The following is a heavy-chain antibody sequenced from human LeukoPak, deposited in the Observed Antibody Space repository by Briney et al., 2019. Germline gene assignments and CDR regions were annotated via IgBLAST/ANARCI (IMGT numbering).Heavy chain of an antibody. J-gene: IGHJ2*01. CDR2: ISSSGDRT. CDR3: AKEPPRIGTNWYFDL. D-gene: IGHD1-26*01. CDR1: GFTFSSYA. V-gene: IGHV3-23*01. Sequence: GGSLRLSCAASGFTFSSYAMSWVRQAPGRGLEWVSGISSSGDRTYHADSVKGRFTISRDNSKKTLYLQMNSLRAEDTAVYYCAKEPPRIGTNWYFDLWGRGTLVTVSS.